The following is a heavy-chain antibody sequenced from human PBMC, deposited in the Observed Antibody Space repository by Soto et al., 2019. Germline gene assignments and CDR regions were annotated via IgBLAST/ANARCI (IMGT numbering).Heavy chain of an antibody. CDR1: GFTFSSYG. V-gene: IGHV3-33*01. J-gene: IGHJ4*02. Sequence: QVQLVESGGGVVQPGRSLRLSCAASGFTFSSYGMHWVRQAPGKGLEWVAVIWYDGSNKYYADSVKGRFTISRDNSKNTLYLQMSSLRAEDTAVYYCARDLFRWADYWGQGTLVTVSS. D-gene: IGHD1-26*01. CDR2: IWYDGSNK. CDR3: ARDLFRWADY.